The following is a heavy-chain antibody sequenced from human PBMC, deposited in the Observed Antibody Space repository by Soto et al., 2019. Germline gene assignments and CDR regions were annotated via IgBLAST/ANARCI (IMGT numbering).Heavy chain of an antibody. Sequence: QVQLVQSGAEVKKPGASVKVSCKASGYTFTNYDINWVRQAPGQGLEWMGWMDPKSGNTDYAQKFQGRVTITRNTSISTAYLEVSSVSSEDTAVYFCERGRGWRDYWGEGNLFTVSS. CDR1: GYTFTNYD. J-gene: IGHJ4*02. V-gene: IGHV1-8*01. CDR3: ERGRGWRDY. D-gene: IGHD2-15*01. CDR2: MDPKSGNT.